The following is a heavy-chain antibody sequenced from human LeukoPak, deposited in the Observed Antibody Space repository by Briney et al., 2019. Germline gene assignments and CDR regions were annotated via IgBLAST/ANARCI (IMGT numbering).Heavy chain of an antibody. Sequence: ASVKVSCKASGGTFSSYAISWVRQAPGQGLEWMGGIIPIFGTANYAQQFQGRVTITADESTSTAYMELSSLRSEDTAVYYCARDKPYYDYVWGSYRYYFDYWGQGTLVTVSS. CDR1: GGTFSSYA. CDR3: ARDKPYYDYVWGSYRYYFDY. D-gene: IGHD3-16*02. J-gene: IGHJ4*02. V-gene: IGHV1-69*01. CDR2: IIPIFGTA.